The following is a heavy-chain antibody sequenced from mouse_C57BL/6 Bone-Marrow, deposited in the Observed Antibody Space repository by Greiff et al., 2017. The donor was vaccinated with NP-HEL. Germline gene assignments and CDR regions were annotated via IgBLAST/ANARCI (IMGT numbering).Heavy chain of an antibody. V-gene: IGHV1-26*01. D-gene: IGHD2-3*01. CDR1: GYTFTDYY. Sequence: EVQLQQSGPELVKPGASVKISCKASGYTFTDYYMNWVKQSHGKSLEWIGDINPNNGGTSYNQKFKGKATLTVDKSSSTAYMELRSLTSEDSAVYYCARYGGYYPYWYFDVWGTGTTVTVSS. CDR3: ARYGGYYPYWYFDV. CDR2: INPNNGGT. J-gene: IGHJ1*03.